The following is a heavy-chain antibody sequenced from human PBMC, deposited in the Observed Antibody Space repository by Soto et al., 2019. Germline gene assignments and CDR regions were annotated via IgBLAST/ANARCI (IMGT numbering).Heavy chain of an antibody. CDR2: MNSYNGDG. D-gene: IGHD2-2*01. J-gene: IGHJ4*02. Sequence: QVQLVQSGAEVKKPGASVKVSCRTSGYKFADYNMNWVRQATGRGLEWLGYMNSYNGDGGYAHKFQGRPNLTKNTPINTACMELTNLRDDDTAVYYFGRGSAYQRTGNSDFWGQGTPVTVSS. CDR3: GRGSAYQRTGNSDF. V-gene: IGHV1-8*01. CDR1: GYKFADYN.